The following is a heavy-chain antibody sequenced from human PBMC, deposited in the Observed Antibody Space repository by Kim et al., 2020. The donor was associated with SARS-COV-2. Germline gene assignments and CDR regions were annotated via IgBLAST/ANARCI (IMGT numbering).Heavy chain of an antibody. CDR3: ARQYYEILTGPNWFDL. Sequence: GESLKISCKASGYSFTSYWIGWVRQMPGKGLQWIGIIHPGDSDTRYSPSFQGQVTISVDKSITTAYLQWSSLKASDTAMYYCARQYYEILTGPNWFDLWG. J-gene: IGHJ5*02. CDR1: GYSFTSYW. D-gene: IGHD3-9*01. V-gene: IGHV5-51*01. CDR2: IHPGDSDT.